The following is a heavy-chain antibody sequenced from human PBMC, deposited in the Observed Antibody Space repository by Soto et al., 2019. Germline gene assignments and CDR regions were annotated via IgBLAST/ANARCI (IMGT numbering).Heavy chain of an antibody. V-gene: IGHV3-73*02. CDR3: ARLSREEVLGFEP. Sequence: EVQLVEAGGGLVQPGGSLKISCAASGFALSDSAVHWVRQAPGKGLEWVGRIKRRAENFATAFAASVSGRFTIFRADSRNMASLQMACLKTEDTAVSVCARLSREEVLGFEPWGQGTVVTVSS. CDR2: IKRRAENFAT. CDR1: GFALSDSA. J-gene: IGHJ5*02.